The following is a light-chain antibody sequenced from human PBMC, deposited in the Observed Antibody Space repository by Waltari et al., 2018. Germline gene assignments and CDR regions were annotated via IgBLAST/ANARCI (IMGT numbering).Light chain of an antibody. J-gene: IGLJ2*01. V-gene: IGLV2-14*03. Sequence: QSALTQPASVSGSPGQSITISCTGTSSDAGGYNYVSWYQQHPGKAPKLMIYDVSDRPSGVSSRFSGSKYGNTASLIISGLQAEDEADYYCSSYTGSSTLVVFGGGTKLTVL. CDR1: SSDAGGYNY. CDR2: DVS. CDR3: SSYTGSSTLVV.